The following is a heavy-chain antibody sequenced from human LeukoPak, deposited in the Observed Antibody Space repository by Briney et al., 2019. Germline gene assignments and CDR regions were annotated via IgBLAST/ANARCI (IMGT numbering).Heavy chain of an antibody. J-gene: IGHJ4*02. CDR1: GFTFSSYA. CDR2: ISSSSSYI. CDR3: ARDNIYCSSINCLFDY. V-gene: IGHV3-21*01. D-gene: IGHD2-2*01. Sequence: PGGSLRLSCAASGFTFSSYAMHWVRQAPGKGLEWVSSISSSSSYIYYADSVKGRFTISRDNAKNSLYLQMNSLRAEDTAVYYCARDNIYCSSINCLFDYWGQGTLVTVSS.